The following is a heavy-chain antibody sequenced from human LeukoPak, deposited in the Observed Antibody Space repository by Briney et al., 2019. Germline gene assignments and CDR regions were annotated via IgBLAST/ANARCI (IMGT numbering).Heavy chain of an antibody. CDR3: ARVAQRTVAGEGIDY. V-gene: IGHV3-30*04. CDR2: ISYDGSNK. D-gene: IGHD6-19*01. Sequence: PGGSLRLSCAASGFTFSSYAMHWVRQAPGKGLEWVAVISYDGSNKYYADSVKGRFTISRDNSKNTLYLQMNSLRAEDTAVYYCARVAQRTVAGEGIDYWGQGTLVTVSS. CDR1: GFTFSSYA. J-gene: IGHJ4*02.